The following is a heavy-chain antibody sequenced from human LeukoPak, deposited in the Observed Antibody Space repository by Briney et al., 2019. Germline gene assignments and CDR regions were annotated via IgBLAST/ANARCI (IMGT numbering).Heavy chain of an antibody. Sequence: PGGSLRLSCAASGFTLRSYAMTWVRQAPGKGLEWLSGISGGGGNTYYADSVKGLFTISRDNSKNTLYLQMNSLRAEDTAVHFCARDWWLRAAAGADDCWGQGTLVTVSS. CDR3: ARDWWLRAAAGADDC. CDR1: GFTLRSYA. D-gene: IGHD6-13*01. J-gene: IGHJ4*02. V-gene: IGHV3-23*01. CDR2: ISGGGGNT.